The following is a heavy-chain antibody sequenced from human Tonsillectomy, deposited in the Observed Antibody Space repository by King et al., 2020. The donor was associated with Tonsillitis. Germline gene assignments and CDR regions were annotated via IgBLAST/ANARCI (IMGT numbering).Heavy chain of an antibody. CDR2: IIPIFGTA. D-gene: IGHD2-2*01. CDR3: AGQHCSSSSCYHYFDY. V-gene: IGHV1-69*01. J-gene: IGHJ4*02. Sequence: QLVQSGAEVKKPGSSVEVSCKASGGTFSKYAFSWVRQAPGQGLDWMGGIIPIFGTADYAEKFQGRVTITADDSTSTAYMELSSLKSEDTAGYYCAGQHCSSSSCYHYFDYWGQGTLVTVSS. CDR1: GGTFSKYA.